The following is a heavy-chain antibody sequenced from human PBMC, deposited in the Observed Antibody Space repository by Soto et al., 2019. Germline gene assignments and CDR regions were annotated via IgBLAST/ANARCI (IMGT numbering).Heavy chain of an antibody. CDR3: ARTLDFGVVNSDYYYYMDV. J-gene: IGHJ6*03. CDR1: GYTFTSYG. Sequence: EASVKVSCKASGYTFTSYGISWVRQAPGQGLEWMGWISAYNGNTNYAQKLQGRVTMTTDTSKSTAYMELRSLRSDDTAVYYCARTLDFGVVNSDYYYYMDVWGKGTTVTVSS. CDR2: ISAYNGNT. V-gene: IGHV1-18*01. D-gene: IGHD3-3*01.